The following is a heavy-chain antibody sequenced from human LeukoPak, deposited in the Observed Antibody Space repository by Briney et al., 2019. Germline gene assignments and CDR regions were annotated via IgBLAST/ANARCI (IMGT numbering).Heavy chain of an antibody. V-gene: IGHV1-69*13. CDR3: ARTSGRDYDFWSGHMYNWFDP. CDR2: IIPIFGTA. J-gene: IGHJ5*02. D-gene: IGHD3-3*01. CDR1: GGTFSSYA. Sequence: ASVKVSCEASGGTFSSYAISWVRQAPGQGLEWMGGIIPIFGTANYAQKFQGRVTITADESTSTAYMELSSLRSEDTAVYYCARTSGRDYDFWSGHMYNWFDPWGQGTLVTVSS.